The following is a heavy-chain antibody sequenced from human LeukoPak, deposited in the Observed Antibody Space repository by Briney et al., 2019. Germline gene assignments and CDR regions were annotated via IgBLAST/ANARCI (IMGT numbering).Heavy chain of an antibody. J-gene: IGHJ4*02. D-gene: IGHD4-11*01. Sequence: SETLSLTCAVSGGSISSSSYYWGWIRQPPGKGLEWIGSIYYSGSTYYNPSLKSRVTISVDTSKNQFSLKLSSVTAADTAVYYCARLRKYSNYFDYWGQGTLVTVSS. V-gene: IGHV4-39*07. CDR3: ARLRKYSNYFDY. CDR1: GGSISSSSYY. CDR2: IYYSGST.